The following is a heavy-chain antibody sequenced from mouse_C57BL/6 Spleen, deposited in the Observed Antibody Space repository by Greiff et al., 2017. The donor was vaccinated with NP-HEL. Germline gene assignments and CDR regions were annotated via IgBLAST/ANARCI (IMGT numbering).Heavy chain of an antibody. CDR3: ARWGDYDGFDY. D-gene: IGHD2-4*01. CDR1: GYTFTDYY. J-gene: IGHJ2*01. V-gene: IGHV1-26*01. Sequence: EVMLQQSGPELVKPGASVKISCKASGYTFTDYYMNWVKQSHGKSLEWIGDINPNNGGTSYNQKFKGKATLTVDKSSSTAYMELRSLTSEDSAVYYCARWGDYDGFDYWGQGTTLTVSS. CDR2: INPNNGGT.